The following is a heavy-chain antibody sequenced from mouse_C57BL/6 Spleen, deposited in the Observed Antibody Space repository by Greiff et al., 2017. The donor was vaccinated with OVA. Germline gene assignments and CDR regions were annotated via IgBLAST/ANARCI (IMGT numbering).Heavy chain of an antibody. J-gene: IGHJ2*01. CDR2: IDPSDSYT. CDR3: ARSGWDFDY. Sequence: QVQLQQPGAELVKPGASVKLSCKASGYTFTSYWMQWVKQRPGQGLEWIGEIDPSDSYTNYNQKFKGKATLTVDTSSSTAYMQLSSLTSEDSAVYYGARSGWDFDYWGQGTTLTVSS. CDR1: GYTFTSYW. D-gene: IGHD2-3*01. V-gene: IGHV1-50*01.